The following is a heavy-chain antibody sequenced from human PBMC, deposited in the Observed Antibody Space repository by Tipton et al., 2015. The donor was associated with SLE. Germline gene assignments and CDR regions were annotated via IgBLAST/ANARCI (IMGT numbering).Heavy chain of an antibody. CDR3: ARDDYSRLDS. CDR2: IYYSGST. CDR1: GGFISSSY. Sequence: TLSLTCTVSGGFISSSYWSWIRQPPGKGLEWIGCIYYSGSTNYNPSLKSRLTISADTSKNVFSLKVTSVTAADTAFYYCARDDYSRLDSWGQGTLVTVSS. J-gene: IGHJ4*02. V-gene: IGHV4-59*08. D-gene: IGHD4-11*01.